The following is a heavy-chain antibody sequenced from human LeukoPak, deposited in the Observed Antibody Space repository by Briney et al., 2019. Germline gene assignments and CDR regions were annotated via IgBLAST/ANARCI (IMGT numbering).Heavy chain of an antibody. J-gene: IGHJ4*02. CDR3: AKGSGWYDTPFDY. V-gene: IGHV3-23*01. CDR1: GFTFSSYA. Sequence: GGSLRLSCAASGFTFSSYAMSWVRQAPGKGLEWVSAISGSGGSTYYADSVKGRFTISRDNSKNTLYLQTNSLRAEDTAVYYCAKGSGWYDTPFDYWGQGTLVTVSS. D-gene: IGHD6-19*01. CDR2: ISGSGGST.